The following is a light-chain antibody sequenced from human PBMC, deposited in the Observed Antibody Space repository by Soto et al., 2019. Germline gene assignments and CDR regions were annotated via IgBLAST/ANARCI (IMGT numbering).Light chain of an antibody. CDR1: ERVSTN. J-gene: IGKJ1*01. CDR2: SAS. Sequence: EIVMAQFPGTLSLSPGERATLSCRASERVSTNLAWYQQTPGQAPRLLIYSASRRPTDIPVRFSGSGSGAEFTLTISSLQSEDFAIYYCQQYNNLPPTFGQGTKVDI. CDR3: QQYNNLPPT. V-gene: IGKV3-15*01.